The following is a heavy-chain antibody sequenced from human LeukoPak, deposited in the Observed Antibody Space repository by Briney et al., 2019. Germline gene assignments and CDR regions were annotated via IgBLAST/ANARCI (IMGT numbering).Heavy chain of an antibody. V-gene: IGHV3-7*01. CDR2: IKKDGSEK. Sequence: GGSLRHSCAASGFTFNNYWMSWVRQAPGKGLEWVANIKKDGSEKYYVDSVKGRFTISRGNAKDSLYLQMNSLRVDDTAVYYCGRDEDYYGSGSYLLSDFWGQGTLVTVSS. D-gene: IGHD3-10*01. J-gene: IGHJ4*02. CDR3: GRDEDYYGSGSYLLSDF. CDR1: GFTFNNYW.